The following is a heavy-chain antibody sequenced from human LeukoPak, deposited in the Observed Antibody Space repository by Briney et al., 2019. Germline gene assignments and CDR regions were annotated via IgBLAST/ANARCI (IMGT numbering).Heavy chain of an antibody. CDR3: ARDAPYGSDL. V-gene: IGHV4-4*02. CDR2: IYHSGST. CDR1: GGSISSSNW. D-gene: IGHD3-10*01. Sequence: SETLSLTCAVSGGSISSSNWWSWVRQPPGKGLEWIGEIYHSGSTTYNPSLKSRVTISVDTSKNQFSLKLSSVTAADTAVYSCARDAPYGSDLWGQGTLVTVSS. J-gene: IGHJ5*02.